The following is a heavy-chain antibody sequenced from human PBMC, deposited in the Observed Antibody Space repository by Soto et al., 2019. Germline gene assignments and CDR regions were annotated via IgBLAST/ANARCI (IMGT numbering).Heavy chain of an antibody. D-gene: IGHD6-19*01. CDR3: ARGSSGSQPIDY. Sequence: PGGSXRLSCAASGFTFSSYGMHWVRQAPGKGLEWVAVIWYDGSNKYYADSVKGRFTISRDNSKNTLYLQMNSLRAEDTAVYYCARGSSGSQPIDYWGQGTLVTVSS. CDR1: GFTFSSYG. J-gene: IGHJ4*02. V-gene: IGHV3-33*01. CDR2: IWYDGSNK.